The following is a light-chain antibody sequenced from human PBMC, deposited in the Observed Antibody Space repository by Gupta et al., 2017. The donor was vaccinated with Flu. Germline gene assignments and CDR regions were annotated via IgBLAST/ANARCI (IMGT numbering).Light chain of an antibody. J-gene: IGKJ4*01. CDR2: CAS. CDR1: RSSECESNNKNY. Sequence: SPGKGATSDCKTSRSSECESNNKNYLAWYQQKPGQPPKLLIQCASTRETGIPDRFSGSGSGTDFTLTISSLQAEDVAVYYCQQEQSIPFTFGRGTKVEIK. V-gene: IGKV4-1*01. CDR3: QQEQSIPFT.